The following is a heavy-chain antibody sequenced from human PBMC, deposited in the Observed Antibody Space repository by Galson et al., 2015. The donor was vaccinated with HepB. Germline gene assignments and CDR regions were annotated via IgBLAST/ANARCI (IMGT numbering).Heavy chain of an antibody. CDR1: GFTFSSYA. Sequence: SLRLSCAASGFTFSSYAMSWVRQAPGKGLEWVSAISGSGGSTYYADSVKGRFTISRDNSKNTLYLQMNSLRAEDTAVYYCAKAEYCSGGSCWIAEYFQHWGQGTLVTVSS. D-gene: IGHD2-15*01. CDR2: ISGSGGST. J-gene: IGHJ1*01. V-gene: IGHV3-23*01. CDR3: AKAEYCSGGSCWIAEYFQH.